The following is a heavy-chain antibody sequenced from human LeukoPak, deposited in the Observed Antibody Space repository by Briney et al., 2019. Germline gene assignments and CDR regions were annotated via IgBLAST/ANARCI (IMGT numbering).Heavy chain of an antibody. D-gene: IGHD2-2*02. V-gene: IGHV1-69*13. CDR2: IIPIFGTA. Sequence: GASVKVSCKASGYTFTSYDISWVRQAPGQGLEWKGGIIPIFGTANYAQKFQGRVTITADESTSTAYMELSSLRSEDTAVYYCAVNPDIVVVPAAIKDLNYYYYYYMDVWGKGTTVTVSS. J-gene: IGHJ6*03. CDR1: GYTFTSYD. CDR3: AVNPDIVVVPAAIKDLNYYYYYYMDV.